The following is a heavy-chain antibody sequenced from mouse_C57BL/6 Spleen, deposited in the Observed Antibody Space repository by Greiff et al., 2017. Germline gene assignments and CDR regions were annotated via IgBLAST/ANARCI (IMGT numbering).Heavy chain of an antibody. CDR2: INYDGSST. CDR3: ARAWDDWYFDV. J-gene: IGHJ1*03. Sequence: EVKLVESEGGLVQPGSSMKLSCTASGFTFSDYYMAWVRQVPEKGLEWVANINYDGSSTYYLDSLKSRFIISRDNAKNILYLQMSSLKSEDTATYYCARAWDDWYFDVWGTGTTVTVSS. D-gene: IGHD4-1*01. CDR1: GFTFSDYY. V-gene: IGHV5-16*01.